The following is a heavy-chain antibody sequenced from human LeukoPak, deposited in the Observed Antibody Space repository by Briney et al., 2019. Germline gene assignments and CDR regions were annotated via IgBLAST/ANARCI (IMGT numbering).Heavy chain of an antibody. Sequence: ASVKVSCEASGYTFTGHYMHWVRQAPGQGLEWMGWINPNSGGTNYAQKFQGRVTMTRDTSISTAYMELSRLRSDDTAVYYCASARGSSSLESFDNWGQGTLVTVSS. J-gene: IGHJ4*02. D-gene: IGHD6-6*01. CDR3: ASARGSSSLESFDN. V-gene: IGHV1-2*02. CDR1: GYTFTGHY. CDR2: INPNSGGT.